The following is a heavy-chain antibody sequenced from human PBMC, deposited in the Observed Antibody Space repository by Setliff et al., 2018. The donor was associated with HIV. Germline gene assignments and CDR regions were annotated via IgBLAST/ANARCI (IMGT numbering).Heavy chain of an antibody. V-gene: IGHV1-69*10. CDR2: IIPILGIA. J-gene: IGHJ6*02. Sequence: SVKVSCKASGGTFSSYAISWVRQAPGQGLEWMGGIIPILGIANYAQKFQGRVTITADKSTSTAHMELSSLRSEDTAVYYCAVVYYYGSGSYDGMDVWGQGTTVTVSS. D-gene: IGHD3-10*01. CDR1: GGTFSSYA. CDR3: AVVYYYGSGSYDGMDV.